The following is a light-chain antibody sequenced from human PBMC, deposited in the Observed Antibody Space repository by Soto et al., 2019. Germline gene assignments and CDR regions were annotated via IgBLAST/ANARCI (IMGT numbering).Light chain of an antibody. CDR1: HSVTNY. Sequence: EIGLTQSPATLSLSPGERATLSCRASHSVTNYLAWYQQKPGQSPRLLIYDASTRATGIPARFSGSGSGTDFTLTISSLEPEDFAVYFCQQRSDWPLTFGGGTKVEIK. J-gene: IGKJ4*01. V-gene: IGKV3-11*01. CDR3: QQRSDWPLT. CDR2: DAS.